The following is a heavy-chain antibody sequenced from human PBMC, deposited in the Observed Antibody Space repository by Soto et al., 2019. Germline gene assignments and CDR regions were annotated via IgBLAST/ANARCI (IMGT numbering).Heavy chain of an antibody. J-gene: IGHJ5*02. D-gene: IGHD6-13*01. CDR2: IYYSGIT. CDR3: TRARRYSSSWFWFDP. V-gene: IGHV4-31*03. Sequence: SETLSLTCSVSGDPISRGDYNWNWIRQHPGKGPEWVGYIYYSGITNYNPSLRSRVTMSVDTAQNQFSLRLTSVTAADTAVYYCTRARRYSSSWFWFDPWGQGTLVTVSS. CDR1: GDPISRGDYN.